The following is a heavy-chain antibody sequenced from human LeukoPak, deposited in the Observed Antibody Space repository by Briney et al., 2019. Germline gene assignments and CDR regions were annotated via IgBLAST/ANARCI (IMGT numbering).Heavy chain of an antibody. J-gene: IGHJ4*02. CDR1: GYTFTGYY. Sequence: ASVKVSCKASGYTFTGYYMHWVRQAPGQGLEWMGWINPNSGGTNYAQKFQGRVTMTRDTSISTAYMELSSLRSEDTAVYYCARDRSEKFCSSTSCYVVPYYFDYWGQGTLVTVSS. D-gene: IGHD2-2*01. CDR2: INPNSGGT. CDR3: ARDRSEKFCSSTSCYVVPYYFDY. V-gene: IGHV1-2*02.